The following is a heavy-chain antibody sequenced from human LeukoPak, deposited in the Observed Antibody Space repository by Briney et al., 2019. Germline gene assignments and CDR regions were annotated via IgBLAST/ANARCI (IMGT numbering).Heavy chain of an antibody. D-gene: IGHD6-19*01. V-gene: IGHV4-39*01. CDR2: IYYSGST. CDR3: ARLSPSHSSGWYRQKRPVFAFDI. CDR1: GGSISSSSYY. J-gene: IGHJ3*02. Sequence: PSETLSLTCTVSGGSISSSSYYWGWVRQPPGKGREWIGSIYYSGSTYYNPSLKSRVTISVNTSKNQFSLKLSSVTAADTAVYYCARLSPSHSSGWYRQKRPVFAFDIWGQGTMVTVSS.